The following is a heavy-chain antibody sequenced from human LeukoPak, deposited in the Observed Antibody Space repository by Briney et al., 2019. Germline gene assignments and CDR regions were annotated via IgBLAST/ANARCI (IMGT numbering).Heavy chain of an antibody. CDR2: IYYSGST. D-gene: IGHD2-8*02. J-gene: IGHJ4*02. CDR1: GGSISTFS. V-gene: IGHV4-59*01. Sequence: PSETPSLTCTVSGGSISTFSWTWIRQPAGKGLEWIGYIYYSGSTNYNPSLKSRVTISVDTSNNQFSLKLNSVTAADTAVYYCARHSSGQGYYFDSWGRGTLVTVSS. CDR3: ARHSSGQGYYFDS.